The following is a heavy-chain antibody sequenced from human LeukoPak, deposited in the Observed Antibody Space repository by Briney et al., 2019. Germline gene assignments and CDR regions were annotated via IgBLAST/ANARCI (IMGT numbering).Heavy chain of an antibody. V-gene: IGHV3-30-3*01. CDR3: ARGRNVVATSGYFDY. D-gene: IGHD5-12*01. J-gene: IGHJ4*02. Sequence: GGSLRLSCVASGFTFSSYATHWVRQAPGKGLEWVATISYDGDNTYYADSLKGRFTISRDNSKNTLHLQMNSLRAEDTAVYYCARGRNVVATSGYFDYWGQETLVTVSS. CDR2: ISYDGDNT. CDR1: GFTFSSYA.